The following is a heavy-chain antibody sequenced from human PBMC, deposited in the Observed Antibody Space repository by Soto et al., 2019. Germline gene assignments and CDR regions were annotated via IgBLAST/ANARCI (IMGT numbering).Heavy chain of an antibody. CDR2: TSYDGSNK. Sequence: QVQLVESGGGVVQPGRSLRLSCAASGFTFISHGMHWVRQAPGKGLEWVAVTSYDGSNKYYADSVMGRFTISRDNSKNTLYLQMHTLRAEDTAVYFCAKEIQDIAVGYGMDVWGQGTTVTVSS. D-gene: IGHD2-15*01. J-gene: IGHJ6*02. CDR3: AKEIQDIAVGYGMDV. CDR1: GFTFISHG. V-gene: IGHV3-30*18.